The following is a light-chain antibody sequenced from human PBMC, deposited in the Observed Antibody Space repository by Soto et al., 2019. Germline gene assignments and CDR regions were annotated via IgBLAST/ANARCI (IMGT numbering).Light chain of an antibody. CDR3: GSFTTSRIGV. J-gene: IGLJ3*02. Sequence: QSVLAQPASVSGSPGQSITVSCTGSSRDFGDDKYVSWYQQQPGKGPNLLIYGVNSRPSGISNRFSGSKSGNTASLTISGLQVEDEAEYFCGSFTTSRIGVFGGGTKVTVL. V-gene: IGLV2-14*01. CDR2: GVN. CDR1: SRDFGDDKY.